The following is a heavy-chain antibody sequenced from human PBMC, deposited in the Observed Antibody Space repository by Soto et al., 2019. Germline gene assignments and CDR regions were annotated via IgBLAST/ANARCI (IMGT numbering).Heavy chain of an antibody. CDR3: ARDLSGDYGALDT. CDR1: GFTFSSYG. V-gene: IGHV3-33*01. CDR2: IWYDGSNK. D-gene: IGHD4-17*01. J-gene: IGHJ3*02. Sequence: QVQLVESGGGVVQPGRSLRLSCAASGFTFSSYGMHWARQGPGKGLEWVAVIWYDGSNKVYADSVKGRFTISKDNSKNTLYLQMYSLRAEDTAVYYCARDLSGDYGALDTWGQGTMVTVSS.